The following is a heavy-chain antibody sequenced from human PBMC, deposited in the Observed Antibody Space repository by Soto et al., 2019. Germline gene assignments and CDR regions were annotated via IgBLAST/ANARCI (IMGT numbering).Heavy chain of an antibody. D-gene: IGHD6-13*01. J-gene: IGHJ4*02. CDR3: AREGRGDAGNFDF. Sequence: DVQLVESGGGLIQPGGSLRLSCAASGFTVSDYFMSWVRHPPGKGLEWVAVIYAGGSTYYPGSMKGRFTLSRDNSKNTLYLQVNGLRAEDTAVYYCAREGRGDAGNFDFWGQGTLVTVSS. V-gene: IGHV3-53*01. CDR1: GFTVSDYF. CDR2: IYAGGST.